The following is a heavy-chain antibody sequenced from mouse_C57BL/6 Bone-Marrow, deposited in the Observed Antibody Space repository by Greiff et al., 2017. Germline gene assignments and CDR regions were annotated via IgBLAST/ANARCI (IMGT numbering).Heavy chain of an antibody. J-gene: IGHJ3*01. CDR2: IHPNSGST. CDR1: GFNIKDDY. V-gene: IGHV1-64*01. CDR3: ALIKGFAY. D-gene: IGHD1-1*01. Sequence: VQLQQSGAELVRPGASVKLSCTASGFNIKDDYMHWVKQRPGQGLEWIGMIHPNSGSTNYNEKFKSKATLTVDKSSSTAYMQLSSLTSEDSAVYYCALIKGFAYWGQGTLVTVSA.